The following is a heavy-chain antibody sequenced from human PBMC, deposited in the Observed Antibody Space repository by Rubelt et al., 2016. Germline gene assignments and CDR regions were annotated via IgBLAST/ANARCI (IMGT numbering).Heavy chain of an antibody. CDR1: GFTFTNYW. CDR2: IKDDGSET. J-gene: IGHJ4*02. V-gene: IGHV3-7*03. Sequence: EVQLEESGGGLVQPGGSLRLSCAASGFTFTNYWMAWVRQAPGKGLEWVANIKDDGSETYYVDSVKGRFTVSKDNAKNSLHLQRNSLRTEDTAVYYCARHGRRCFDRWGQGTLVTVSS. CDR3: ARHGRRCFDR.